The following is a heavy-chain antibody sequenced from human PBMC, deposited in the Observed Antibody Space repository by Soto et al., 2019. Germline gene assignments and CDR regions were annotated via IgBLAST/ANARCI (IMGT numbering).Heavy chain of an antibody. D-gene: IGHD5-18*01. CDR3: ARESLRSNLWLQASKYYYYYDGMDV. Sequence: SVKVSCKASGGTFSSYAISWVRQAPGQGLEWMGGIIPIFGTANYAQKFQGRVTITADESTSTAYMELSSLRSEDTAVYYCARESLRSNLWLQASKYYYYYDGMDVWGQGTTDTV. J-gene: IGHJ6*02. CDR2: IIPIFGTA. V-gene: IGHV1-69*13. CDR1: GGTFSSYA.